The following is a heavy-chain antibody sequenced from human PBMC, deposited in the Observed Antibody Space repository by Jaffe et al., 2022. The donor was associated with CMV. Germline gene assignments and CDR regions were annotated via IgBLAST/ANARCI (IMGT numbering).Heavy chain of an antibody. V-gene: IGHV3-23*01. J-gene: IGHJ4*02. CDR2: ISGSGVIT. CDR1: GFTFASYA. Sequence: EVQLLESGGGLVQTGGSLRLSCAASGFTFASYAMTWVRQAPGKGLEWVSGISGSGVITDYADSVKGRFTISRDNSKNTLYLQMNSLRADDTAVYYCTRNWDYWGQGTRVTVSS. CDR3: TRNWDY. D-gene: IGHD1-1*01.